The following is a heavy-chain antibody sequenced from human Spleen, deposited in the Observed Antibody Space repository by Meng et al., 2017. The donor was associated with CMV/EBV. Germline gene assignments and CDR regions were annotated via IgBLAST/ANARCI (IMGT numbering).Heavy chain of an antibody. CDR3: AKRSAQPYSNSGNFDS. CDR1: GFTFSSYA. CDR2: ISGSGGGT. D-gene: IGHD6-13*01. J-gene: IGHJ4*02. Sequence: GESLKISCAASGFTFSSYAMNWVRQAPGKGLEWVSAISGSGGGTYYAASVKGRFTISRDNSKNTLYLHMNGLRAEDTAIYYCAKRSAQPYSNSGNFDSWGRGTLVTVSS. V-gene: IGHV3-23*01.